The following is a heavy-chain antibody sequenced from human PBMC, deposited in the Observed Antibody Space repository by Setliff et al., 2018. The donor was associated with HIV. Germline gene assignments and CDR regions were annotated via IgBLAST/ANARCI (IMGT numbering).Heavy chain of an antibody. V-gene: IGHV1-18*01. CDR2: ISAYNGDT. J-gene: IGHJ4*02. CDR1: GYTFTSYG. D-gene: IGHD5-12*01. Sequence: GASVKVSCKASGYTFTSYGISRVRQAPGQGLEWMGWISAYNGDTNYAQKLQGRVTMTTDTSTSTAYMELRSLRSDDTAVYYCARDNKVAPLDFWGQGTLVTVSS. CDR3: ARDNKVAPLDF.